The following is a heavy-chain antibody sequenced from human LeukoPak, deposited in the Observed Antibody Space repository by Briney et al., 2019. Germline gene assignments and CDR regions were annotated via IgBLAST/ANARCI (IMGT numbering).Heavy chain of an antibody. J-gene: IGHJ5*01. V-gene: IGHV3-23*01. D-gene: IGHD1-26*01. Sequence: GGSMTLSWVVSGSTSGNLAMTWVRQPQESVMEWVSAIGSSGGDTFYANSVRGRFTISRDNSKNSLYLQMNSLRAEDTAVYYCARVSGNYYRWFDSWGQGTLVTVSS. CDR1: GSTSGNLA. CDR2: IGSSGGDT. CDR3: ARVSGNYYRWFDS.